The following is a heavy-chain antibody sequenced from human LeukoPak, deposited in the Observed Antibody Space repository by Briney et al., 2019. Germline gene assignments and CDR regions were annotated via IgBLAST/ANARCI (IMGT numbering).Heavy chain of an antibody. CDR1: GNTFTDLS. D-gene: IGHD2/OR15-2a*01. V-gene: IGHV1-24*01. CDR3: ATDFYRGRQFDY. CDR2: FDPEDVET. Sequence: ASVKVSCKVSGNTFTDLSMNWVRQAPGKGLEWMGGFDPEDVETIYAQKFQGRVTMTEDTSTDTAYMELSSLRPEDTAVYYCATDFYRGRQFDYWGQGTPVTVSS. J-gene: IGHJ4*02.